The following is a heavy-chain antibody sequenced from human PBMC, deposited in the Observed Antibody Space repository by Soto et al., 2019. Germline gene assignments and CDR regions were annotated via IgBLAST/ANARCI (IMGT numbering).Heavy chain of an antibody. CDR2: IYWDDNK. Sequence: QITLKESGPTQVKPTQTLTLTCTFSGFSLTTTGVGVGWIRQPPGKALEWLGLIYWDDNKRYSPSLKGRLTITRDTSKNQVVLTMTNVDPVDTATYYWAHSFGWWYGMDVWGQGTTVTVSS. CDR3: AHSFGWWYGMDV. CDR1: GFSLTTTGVG. D-gene: IGHD2-15*01. J-gene: IGHJ6*02. V-gene: IGHV2-5*02.